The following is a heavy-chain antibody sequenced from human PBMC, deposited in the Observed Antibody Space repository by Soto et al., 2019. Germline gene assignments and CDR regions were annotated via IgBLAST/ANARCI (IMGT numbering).Heavy chain of an antibody. V-gene: IGHV3-53*01. CDR2: IYSGGST. CDR1: GFTVSSNY. D-gene: IGHD5-18*01. Sequence: GGSLRLSCAASGFTVSSNYMSWVRQAPGKGLEWVSVIYSGGSTYYADSVKGRFTISRDNSKNTLYLQMNSLRAEDTAVYYCARSITLYSYGFDYWGQGTLVTVSS. J-gene: IGHJ4*02. CDR3: ARSITLYSYGFDY.